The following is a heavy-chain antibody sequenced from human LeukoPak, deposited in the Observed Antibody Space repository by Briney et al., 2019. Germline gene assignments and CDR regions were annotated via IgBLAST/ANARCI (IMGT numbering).Heavy chain of an antibody. Sequence: ASVKVSCKVSGYTLTELSMHWVRQAPGKGLEWMGGFDPEDGETIYAQKFQGRVTMTEDTSTDTAYMELSSLRSEDTAVYYCATDGRGYCSSTSCRVHYYYMDVWGKGTTVTVSS. CDR2: FDPEDGET. CDR1: GYTLTELS. J-gene: IGHJ6*03. CDR3: ATDGRGYCSSTSCRVHYYYMDV. V-gene: IGHV1-24*01. D-gene: IGHD2-2*01.